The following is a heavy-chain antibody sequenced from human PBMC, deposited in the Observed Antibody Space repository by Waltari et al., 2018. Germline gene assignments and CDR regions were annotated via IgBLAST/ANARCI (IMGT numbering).Heavy chain of an antibody. CDR3: ARSPALWFGEPDGFDI. V-gene: IGHV3-30-3*01. D-gene: IGHD3-10*01. CDR2: ASYDGSNK. J-gene: IGHJ3*02. CDR1: GFTFSNSG. Sequence: QVQLVESGGGVVQPGRSLRLSCAASGFTFSNSGLPWVRQAPGKGLEWVAVASYDGSNKYYEDSVKGRFTISRDNSKNTLYLQMNSLRAEDTAVYYCARSPALWFGEPDGFDIWGQGTVVTVSS.